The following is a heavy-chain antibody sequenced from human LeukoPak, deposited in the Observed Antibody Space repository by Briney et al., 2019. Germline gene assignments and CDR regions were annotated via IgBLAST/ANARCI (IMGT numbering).Heavy chain of an antibody. CDR1: GFTFSSYA. D-gene: IGHD3-3*01. J-gene: IGHJ4*02. Sequence: RPGGSLRLSCAASGFTFSSYAMHWVRQAPGKGLEWVAVISYDGSNKYYADSVKGRFTISRDNAKNSLYLQMNSLRAEDTAVYYCARVDDDFWSGYSMYYFDYWGQGTLVTVSS. CDR3: ARVDDDFWSGYSMYYFDY. V-gene: IGHV3-30-3*01. CDR2: ISYDGSNK.